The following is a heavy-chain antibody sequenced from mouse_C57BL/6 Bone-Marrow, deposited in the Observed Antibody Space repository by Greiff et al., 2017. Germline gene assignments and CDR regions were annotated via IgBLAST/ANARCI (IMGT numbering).Heavy chain of an antibody. J-gene: IGHJ2*01. V-gene: IGHV1-36*01. CDR1: GFTFPNYY. CDR2: VYPYNGGT. D-gene: IGHD1-1*01. CDR3: AREGDYGIRVGYYFDY. Sequence: EVQLQQSGPVLVKPGPSVKISCKASGFTFPNYYMHWVKQSHGKSLEWIGLVYPYNGGTSYNQKFKGKATLTVDTSSSTAYMELNSLTSEDSAVYYCAREGDYGIRVGYYFDYWGQGTTLTVSS.